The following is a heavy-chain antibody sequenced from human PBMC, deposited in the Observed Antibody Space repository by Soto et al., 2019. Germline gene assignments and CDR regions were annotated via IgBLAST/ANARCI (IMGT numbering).Heavy chain of an antibody. D-gene: IGHD6-13*01. Sequence: GGSLRLSCAASGFTFDDYAMHWVRQAPGKGLEWVSGISWNSGSIGYADSVKGRFTISRDNAKNSLYLQMNSLRAEDTALYYCAKGPSAHGYSSSWYEISAFDIWGQGTMVTVSS. J-gene: IGHJ3*02. CDR1: GFTFDDYA. CDR2: ISWNSGSI. CDR3: AKGPSAHGYSSSWYEISAFDI. V-gene: IGHV3-9*01.